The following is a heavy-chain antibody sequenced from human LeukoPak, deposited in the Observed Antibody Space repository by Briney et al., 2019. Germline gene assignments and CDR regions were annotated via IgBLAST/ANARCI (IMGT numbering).Heavy chain of an antibody. J-gene: IGHJ4*02. V-gene: IGHV3-30*04. CDR2: ISYDGRNK. CDR1: GFTFCSYA. D-gene: IGHD1-26*01. Sequence: GVSLRLSCAASGFTFCSYAMHCVRQAPGKGLEWVAVISYDGRNKYYADSVKGRFTISRDNYKNTLYLQMNSLRAEDTAVYYCARDRVGATDYFDYWGQGTLVTVSS. CDR3: ARDRVGATDYFDY.